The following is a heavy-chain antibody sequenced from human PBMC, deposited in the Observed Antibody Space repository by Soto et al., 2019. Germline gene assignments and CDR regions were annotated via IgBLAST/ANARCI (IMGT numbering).Heavy chain of an antibody. D-gene: IGHD3-10*01. Sequence: GGSLRLSCAASGFTFSSYGMHWVRQAPGKGLEWVAVISYDGSNKYYADSVKGRFTISRDNSKNTLYLQMNSLRAEDTAVYYCAKVGVLWFGELLFSSYYSYYYMDVWGKGTTVTVSS. V-gene: IGHV3-30*18. CDR3: AKVGVLWFGELLFSSYYSYYYMDV. CDR1: GFTFSSYG. CDR2: ISYDGSNK. J-gene: IGHJ6*03.